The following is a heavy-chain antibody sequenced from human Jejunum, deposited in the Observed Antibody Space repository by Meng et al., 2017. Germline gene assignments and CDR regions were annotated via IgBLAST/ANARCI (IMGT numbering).Heavy chain of an antibody. V-gene: IGHV4-61*01. CDR2: IYYGGTT. CDR1: GGSVSSGSYY. D-gene: IGHD3-10*02. CDR3: ARADYVRYFDL. J-gene: IGHJ2*01. Sequence: QVPLQESGPGLVRPSETLSLTCTVSGGSVSSGSYYWSWIRQPPGKGLEWIGYIYYGGTTNYNPSLKSRVTISIDNSKNRFSLSLNSVTAADTAIYYCARADYVRYFDLWGRGTLVTVSS.